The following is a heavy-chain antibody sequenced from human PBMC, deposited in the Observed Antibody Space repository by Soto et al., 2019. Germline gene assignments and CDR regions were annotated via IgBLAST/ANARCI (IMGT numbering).Heavy chain of an antibody. Sequence: ASVKVSCKASGYTFTSYYMHWVRQAPGQGLEWMGIMNPNGGSTGYAQKFQGRVTMTRNTSISTAYMELSSLRSEDTAVYYCAVRYFDWLLPGMDVWGQGTTVTVSS. V-gene: IGHV1-46*01. CDR3: AVRYFDWLLPGMDV. CDR2: MNPNGGST. J-gene: IGHJ6*02. CDR1: GYTFTSYY. D-gene: IGHD3-9*01.